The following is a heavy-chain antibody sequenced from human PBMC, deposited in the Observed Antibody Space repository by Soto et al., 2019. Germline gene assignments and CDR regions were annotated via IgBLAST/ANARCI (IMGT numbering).Heavy chain of an antibody. Sequence: SETLSLTCTVSGGSISSSSYYWGWIRQPPGKGLEWIGSIYYSGSTYYNPSLKSRVTISVDTSKNQFSLKLSSVTAADTAVYYCARLPSYNPGDYMDVWGKGTTVTVSS. CDR2: IYYSGST. CDR1: GGSISSSSYY. CDR3: ARLPSYNPGDYMDV. J-gene: IGHJ6*03. V-gene: IGHV4-39*01. D-gene: IGHD3-10*01.